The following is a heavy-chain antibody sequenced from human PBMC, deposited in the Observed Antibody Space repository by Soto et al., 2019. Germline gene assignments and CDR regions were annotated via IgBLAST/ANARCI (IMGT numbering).Heavy chain of an antibody. J-gene: IGHJ2*01. CDR2: MNPNSGKA. CDR3: ARGLVVVSATYWYFDL. V-gene: IGHV1-8*01. CDR1: GYTFTSYD. Sequence: QVQLVQSGAEVKKPGASVKVSCKASGYTFTSYDINWVRQAAGQGLEWIGWMNPNSGKAVYAQKFQGGVAMAGHTSISTAYMELSSLRSDDTAVYFCARGLVVVSATYWYFDLWGRGTLVTGSS. D-gene: IGHD2-15*01.